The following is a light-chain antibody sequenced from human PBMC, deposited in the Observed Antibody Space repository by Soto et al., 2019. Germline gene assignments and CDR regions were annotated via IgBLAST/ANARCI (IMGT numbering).Light chain of an antibody. CDR1: SSDVGGYNY. V-gene: IGLV2-14*01. CDR3: SSYTSSSTLV. J-gene: IGLJ1*01. CDR2: EVS. Sequence: QSVLTQPASVSGSPGQSITISWTGTSSDVGGYNYVSWYQQHPGKAPKLMIYEVSNRPSGVSNRFSGSKSGNTASLTISGLQAEDEADYYCSSYTSSSTLVFGTGTKVTVL.